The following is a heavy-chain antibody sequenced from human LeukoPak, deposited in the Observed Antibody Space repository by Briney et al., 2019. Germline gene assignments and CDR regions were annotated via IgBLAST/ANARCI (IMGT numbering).Heavy chain of an antibody. D-gene: IGHD3-10*01. V-gene: IGHV3-23*01. CDR1: GFTFSSYA. J-gene: IGHJ4*02. CDR3: AKDPGSGDYYGSGSQYFDY. CDR2: ISGSGGST. Sequence: GGSLRHSCAASGFTFSSYAMSWVRQAPGKGLEWVSAISGSGGSTYYADSVKGRFTISRDNSKNTLYLQMNSLRAEDTAVYYCAKDPGSGDYYGSGSQYFDYWGQGTLVTVSS.